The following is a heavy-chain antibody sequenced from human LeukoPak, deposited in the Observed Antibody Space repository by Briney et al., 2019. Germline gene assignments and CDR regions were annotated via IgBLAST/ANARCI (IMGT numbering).Heavy chain of an antibody. Sequence: GGSLRLSCAASGFTFSSYAMSWVRQAPGKGLEWVSTISGSGGSTYYADSVKGRFTISRDNSKNTLYLQMNSLRAEDTAVYYCARDGGIGPWGFDPWGQGTLVTASA. V-gene: IGHV3-23*01. CDR2: ISGSGGST. CDR1: GFTFSSYA. J-gene: IGHJ5*02. D-gene: IGHD2-21*01. CDR3: ARDGGIGPWGFDP.